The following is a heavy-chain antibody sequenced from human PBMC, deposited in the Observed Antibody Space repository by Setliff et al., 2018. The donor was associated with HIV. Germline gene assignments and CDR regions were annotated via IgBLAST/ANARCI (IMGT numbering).Heavy chain of an antibody. J-gene: IGHJ4*02. CDR2: IYHSGST. Sequence: PSETLSLTCTVSGYSISSGYYWGWIRQPPGKGLEWIGSIYHSGSTYYNPSLKSRVTISVDTSKNQFSLKLSSVTAADTAVYYCARQGGATPEPWGQGTLVTVSS. CDR3: ARQGGATPEP. D-gene: IGHD1-26*01. V-gene: IGHV4-38-2*02. CDR1: GYSISSGYY.